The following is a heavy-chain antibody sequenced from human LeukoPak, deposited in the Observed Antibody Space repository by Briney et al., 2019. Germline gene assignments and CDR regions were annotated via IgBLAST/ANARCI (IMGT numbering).Heavy chain of an antibody. CDR2: IKSDGSST. Sequence: GGSLRLSCAASGFTFSRYWMHWVRQAPGKGLVWVSCIKSDGSSTSIADSAKGRFTISRDNAKNTVYLQMNSLRAEDTAVYYCVRDNRSYNFDYWGQGTLVTVSS. CDR3: VRDNRSYNFDY. CDR1: GFTFSRYW. J-gene: IGHJ4*02. D-gene: IGHD1-26*01. V-gene: IGHV3-74*01.